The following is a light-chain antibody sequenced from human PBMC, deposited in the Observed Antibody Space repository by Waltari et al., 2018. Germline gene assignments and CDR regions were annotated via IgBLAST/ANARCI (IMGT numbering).Light chain of an antibody. V-gene: IGLV3-21*03. J-gene: IGLJ2*01. Sequence: SYVLTQPPSVSVAPGKTATITCGGDNIGSQGLNWYQQRPGQAPVLVVYDDSDRPSDIPERFSGSISGNMATLTVSRVEAGDEADYYCQVWDSSRDLVLIGGGTKLTVL. CDR1: NIGSQG. CDR3: QVWDSSRDLVL. CDR2: DDS.